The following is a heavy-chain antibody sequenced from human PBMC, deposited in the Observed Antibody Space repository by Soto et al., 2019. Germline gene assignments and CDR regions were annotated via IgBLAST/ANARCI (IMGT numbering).Heavy chain of an antibody. V-gene: IGHV3-74*01. CDR3: VRDSHGDY. CDR1: GFTFSNYW. CDR2: IDHDGPT. J-gene: IGHJ4*02. Sequence: EVQLVESGGGLVQPGGSLRLSCAGSGFTFSNYWMHWVRQAPGKGREWVSRIDHDGPTDYADSVRARFTISRDNAENALYLQKNSLRPADKDVYYCVRDSHGDYWGQGTLVTVSS.